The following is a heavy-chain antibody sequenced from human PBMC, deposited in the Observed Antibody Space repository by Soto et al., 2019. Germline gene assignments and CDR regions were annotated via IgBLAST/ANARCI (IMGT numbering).Heavy chain of an antibody. V-gene: IGHV1-69*13. D-gene: IGHD3-22*01. CDR2: IIPIFGTA. Sequence: ASVKVSCKASGGTFSSYAISWVRQAPGQGLEWMGGIIPIFGTANYAQKFQGRVTITADESTSTAYMELSSLRSEDTAVYYCARAGPYYYDSSGYYYVSDAFDIWGQGTMVTVSS. J-gene: IGHJ3*02. CDR3: ARAGPYYYDSSGYYYVSDAFDI. CDR1: GGTFSSYA.